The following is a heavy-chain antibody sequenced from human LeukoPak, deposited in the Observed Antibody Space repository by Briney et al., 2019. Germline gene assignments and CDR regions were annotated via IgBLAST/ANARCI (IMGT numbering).Heavy chain of an antibody. V-gene: IGHV4-59*01. CDR2: ICYIGST. D-gene: IGHD5-12*01. CDR1: GGSIISYY. CDR3: ARGPGSGYYNGFDP. J-gene: IGHJ5*02. Sequence: SGTLPLTCSVSGGSIISYYWSRIRQPPAKGLEWIGYICYIGSTKYNPSLKSRVTISVDTAKNQFSLKLSSVTAADTAMYYCARGPGSGYYNGFDPWGQGTLVTVSS.